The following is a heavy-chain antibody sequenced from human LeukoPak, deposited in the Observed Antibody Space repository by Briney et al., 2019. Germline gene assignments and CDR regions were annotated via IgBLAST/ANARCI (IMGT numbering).Heavy chain of an antibody. V-gene: IGHV1-8*02. CDR2: MNPNSGNT. J-gene: IGHJ5*02. CDR3: ARLWRIAAAGTWFDP. Sequence: ASVKVSCKASGYTFTSYYMHWVRQAPGQGLEWMGWMNPNSGNTGYAQKFQGRVTMTRNTSISTAYMELSSLKASDTAMYYCARLWRIAAAGTWFDPWGQGTLVTVSS. D-gene: IGHD6-13*01. CDR1: GYTFTSYY.